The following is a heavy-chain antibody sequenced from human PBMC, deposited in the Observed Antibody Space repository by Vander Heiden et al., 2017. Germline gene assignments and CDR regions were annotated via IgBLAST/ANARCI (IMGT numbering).Heavy chain of an antibody. CDR3: ATSPSSGYN. CDR2: IRNKAVSHTT. CDR1: GFTFSDHY. J-gene: IGHJ1*01. D-gene: IGHD3-22*01. V-gene: IGHV3-72*01. Sequence: EVQLVESGGGLVQPGGSLRLSCVGSGFTFSDHYMDWVRRAPGKGLEWVGRIRNKAVSHTTAYAASVEGRFAISRDDSKNSLYLQLNSLKTEDTAMYYCATSPSSGYNWGQGTQVTVSS.